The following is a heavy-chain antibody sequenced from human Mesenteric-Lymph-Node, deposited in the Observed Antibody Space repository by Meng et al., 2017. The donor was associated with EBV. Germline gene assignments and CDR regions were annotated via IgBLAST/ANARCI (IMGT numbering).Heavy chain of an antibody. V-gene: IGHV4-61*03. CDR1: GRSVSSDNYS. J-gene: IGHJ5*02. D-gene: IGHD3-10*01. Sequence: QLGEAGPGLVKPSETLSLTCTVSGRSVSSDNYSWSWMRQPPGKRLEWIGSRYHSGYTDYNPSLKSRVTISLDTSKNHLSLKLASVTAADTAVYYCARFQLLSFGEQTWSQGSLVTVSS. CDR3: ARFQLLSFGEQT. CDR2: RYHSGYT.